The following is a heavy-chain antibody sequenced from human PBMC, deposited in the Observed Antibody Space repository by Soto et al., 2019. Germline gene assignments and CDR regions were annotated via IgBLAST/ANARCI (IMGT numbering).Heavy chain of an antibody. CDR2: IYYSGST. D-gene: IGHD3-3*01. CDR3: ARGRITIFGVVIDGMDA. V-gene: IGHV4-31*03. Sequence: SETLSLTCTVSGGSISSGGYYWSWIRQRPGKGLEWIGYIYYSGSTYYNPSLKSRVTISVDTSKNQFSLKLSSVTAADTAVYYCARGRITIFGVVIDGMDAWGQGTTVTVSS. CDR1: GGSISSGGYY. J-gene: IGHJ6*02.